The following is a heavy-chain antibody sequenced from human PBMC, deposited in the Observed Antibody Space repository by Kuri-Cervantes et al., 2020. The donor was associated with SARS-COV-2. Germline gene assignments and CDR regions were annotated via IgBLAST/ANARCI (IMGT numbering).Heavy chain of an antibody. CDR2: ISYDGSNK. D-gene: IGHD1-26*01. CDR3: ARDKSGSYYDAFDF. J-gene: IGHJ3*01. Sequence: GSLRPSCAASGFTFSSYAMHWVRQAPGKGLEWVAVISYDGSNKYYADSVKGRFTISRDNSKNTVYLQMNSLRAEDTAMYYCARDKSGSYYDAFDFWGQGTMVTVSS. V-gene: IGHV3-30-3*01. CDR1: GFTFSSYA.